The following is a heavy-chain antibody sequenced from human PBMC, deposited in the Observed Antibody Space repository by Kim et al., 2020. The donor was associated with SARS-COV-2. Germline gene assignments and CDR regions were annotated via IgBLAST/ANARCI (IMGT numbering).Heavy chain of an antibody. CDR3: ARDADESGPYSKFDY. D-gene: IGHD2-15*01. Sequence: DSVKGRFTVSRDNSKNTVYVQMDSLRAEDTAMYYCARDADESGPYSKFDYWGQGTLVTVSS. J-gene: IGHJ4*02. V-gene: IGHV3-30*07.